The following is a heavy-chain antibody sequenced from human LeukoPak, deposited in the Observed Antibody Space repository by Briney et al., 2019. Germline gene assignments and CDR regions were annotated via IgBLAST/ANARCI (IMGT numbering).Heavy chain of an antibody. J-gene: IGHJ4*02. D-gene: IGHD3-22*01. Sequence: PGGSLRLSCAASGFTFNNAWMSWVRQAPGKGLEWVSSISSSSSYIYYADSVKGRFTISRDNAKNSLYLQMNSLRAEDTAVYYCAREYLRYDSSGYYYRYFDYWGQGTLVTVSS. CDR3: AREYLRYDSSGYYYRYFDY. CDR1: GFTFNNAW. CDR2: ISSSSSYI. V-gene: IGHV3-21*01.